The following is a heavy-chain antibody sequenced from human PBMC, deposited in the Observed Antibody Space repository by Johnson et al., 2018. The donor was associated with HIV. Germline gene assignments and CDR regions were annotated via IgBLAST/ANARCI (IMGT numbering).Heavy chain of an antibody. CDR3: AREGLITMVRGVKWAFDI. CDR2: ISYDGSNK. V-gene: IGHV3-30-3*01. Sequence: VQVVESGGGVVQPGRSLRLSCAASGFTFSSYAMHWVRQAPGKGLEWVAVISYDGSNKYYADSVKGRFTISRDTSKNTLYLQMNSLRAEDTAVYYCAREGLITMVRGVKWAFDIWGQGTMVTVSS. J-gene: IGHJ3*02. CDR1: GFTFSSYA. D-gene: IGHD3-10*01.